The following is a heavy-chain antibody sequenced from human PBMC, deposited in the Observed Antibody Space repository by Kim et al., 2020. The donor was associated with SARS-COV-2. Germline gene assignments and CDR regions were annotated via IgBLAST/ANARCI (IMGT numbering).Heavy chain of an antibody. CDR1: GFTFRDYP. Sequence: GGSLRLSCAASGFTFRDYPIHWVRQAPGNGLEWVTVVSSDGSNKYYADSMKGRFTISRDDSKNTVYLQMNSLTAEDTAVYYCARDLNWGPDYWGQGTLVTVSS. CDR3: ARDLNWGPDY. V-gene: IGHV3-30*04. J-gene: IGHJ4*02. D-gene: IGHD7-27*01. CDR2: VSSDGSNK.